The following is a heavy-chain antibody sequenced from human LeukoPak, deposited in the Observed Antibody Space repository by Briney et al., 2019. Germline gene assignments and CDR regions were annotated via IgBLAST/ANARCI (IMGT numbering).Heavy chain of an antibody. CDR3: ARGNPYISGWSFDY. Sequence: SETLSLTCTVSGGSISSYYWNWIRQPAGKGLEWIGRIYTSGSTNYNPSLKSRVTMSVDTSKNQFSLKLSSVTAADTAVYYCARGNPYISGWSFDYWGQGTLVTVSS. CDR1: GGSISSYY. V-gene: IGHV4-4*07. D-gene: IGHD6-19*01. CDR2: IYTSGST. J-gene: IGHJ4*02.